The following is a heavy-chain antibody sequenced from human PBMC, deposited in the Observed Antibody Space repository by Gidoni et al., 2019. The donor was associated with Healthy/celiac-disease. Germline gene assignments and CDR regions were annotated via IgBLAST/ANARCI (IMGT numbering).Heavy chain of an antibody. Sequence: EVQLVESGGGLVQPGGSLRLSCAASGFTFSSYDMHWVRQATGKGLEWVSAIGTAGDTYYPGSVKGRFTISRENAKNSLYLQMNSLRAGDTAVYYCARERRYCTGGVCYSYFDYWGQGTLVTVSS. J-gene: IGHJ4*01. D-gene: IGHD2-8*02. CDR3: ARERRYCTGGVCYSYFDY. CDR1: GFTFSSYD. CDR2: IGTAGDT. V-gene: IGHV3-13*01.